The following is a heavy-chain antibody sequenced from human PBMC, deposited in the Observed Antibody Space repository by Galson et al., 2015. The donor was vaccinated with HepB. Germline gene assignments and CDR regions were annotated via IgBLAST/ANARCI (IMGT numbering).Heavy chain of an antibody. Sequence: SLRLSCAASGFSFSNYNMNWVHQAPGKGLEWVSYITSSSSPIYYADSVKGRFTISRDNAKNSLYLQMNSLRVEDTAVYYCASTPRNWGFDPWGQGTLVTVSS. J-gene: IGHJ5*02. D-gene: IGHD1-1*01. CDR2: ITSSSSPI. CDR1: GFSFSNYN. CDR3: ASTPRNWGFDP. V-gene: IGHV3-48*01.